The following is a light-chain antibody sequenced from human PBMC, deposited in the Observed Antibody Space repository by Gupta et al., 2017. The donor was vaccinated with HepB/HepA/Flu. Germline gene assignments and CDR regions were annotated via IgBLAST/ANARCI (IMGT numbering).Light chain of an antibody. CDR2: GKN. CDR3: GAWDDSLKGRV. Sequence: SLPTQPHPPSGTPGQRVTISCSGCSANIGSNTVHWYQHLPGAAPKLLIYGKNQRPSGVPDRFSGSTSGTSASLAISGLQSEDEADYYCGAWDDSLKGRVFGGGTKLTVL. J-gene: IGLJ2*01. CDR1: SANIGSNT. V-gene: IGLV1-44*01.